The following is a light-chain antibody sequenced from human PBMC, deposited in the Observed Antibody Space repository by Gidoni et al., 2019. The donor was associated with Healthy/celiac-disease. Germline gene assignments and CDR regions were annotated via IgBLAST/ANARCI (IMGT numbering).Light chain of an antibody. CDR2: GNS. J-gene: IGLJ2*01. Sequence: QSVLTQPPSVSGAPGQRVTISCTGSSSHIGAGYDVHWYQRLPGTAPKLLIYGNSNRPSGVPDRFSGSKSGTSASLAITGLQAEDEADYYCQSYDSSLSGSVFGGGTKLTVL. V-gene: IGLV1-40*01. CDR3: QSYDSSLSGSV. CDR1: SSHIGAGYD.